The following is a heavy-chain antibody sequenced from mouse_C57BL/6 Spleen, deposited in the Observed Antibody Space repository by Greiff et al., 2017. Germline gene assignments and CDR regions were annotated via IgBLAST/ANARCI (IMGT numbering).Heavy chain of an antibody. V-gene: IGHV3-6*01. Sequence: EVQLVESGPGLVKPSQSLSLTCSVTGYSITSGYYWNCIRQFPGNKLEWMGYISYDGSNNYNPSLKNRISITRDTTKNQFFLKLNSVTTENTATYYCAKGDSNYECYFDDRGQGTTLTVSS. CDR1: GYSITSGYY. D-gene: IGHD2-5*01. CDR3: AKGDSNYECYFDD. CDR2: ISYDGSN. J-gene: IGHJ2*01.